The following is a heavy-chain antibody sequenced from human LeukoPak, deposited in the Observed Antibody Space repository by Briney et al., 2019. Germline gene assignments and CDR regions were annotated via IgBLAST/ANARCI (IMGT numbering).Heavy chain of an antibody. CDR3: ARGGWEPLDY. V-gene: IGHV3-7*01. CDR1: GFTFSSYW. CDR2: IKQDGSEK. Sequence: GGSLRLSCAASGFTFSSYWMTWVCQAPGKRLEWVANIKQDGSEKYYVDSVKGRFTISRDNAKNSLYLQMNSLRAEDTAVYHCARGGWEPLDYWGQGILVTVSS. J-gene: IGHJ4*02. D-gene: IGHD1-26*01.